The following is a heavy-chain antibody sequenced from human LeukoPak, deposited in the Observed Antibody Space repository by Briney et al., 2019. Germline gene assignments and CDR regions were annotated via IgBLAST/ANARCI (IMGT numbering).Heavy chain of an antibody. V-gene: IGHV1-69*13. Sequence: ASVKVSCKASGGTFSSYAISWVRQAPGQGLEWMGGIIPIFGTANYAKKFQGRVTITADESTSTAYMELSSLRSEDTAVYYCARDCSSTSCQMGDSGYDLYYYYGMDVWGKGTTVTVSS. J-gene: IGHJ6*04. CDR2: IIPIFGTA. CDR3: ARDCSSTSCQMGDSGYDLYYYYGMDV. CDR1: GGTFSSYA. D-gene: IGHD2-2*01.